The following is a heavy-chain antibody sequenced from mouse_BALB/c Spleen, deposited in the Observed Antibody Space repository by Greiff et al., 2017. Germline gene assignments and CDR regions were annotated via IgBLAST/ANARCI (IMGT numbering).Heavy chain of an antibody. CDR2: INPDSSTI. CDR1: GFDFSRYW. V-gene: IGHV4-1*02. Sequence: EVKVIESGGGLVQPGGSLKLSCAASGFDFSRYWMSWVRQAPGKGLEWIGEINPDSSTINYTPSLKDKFIISRDNAKNTLYLQMSKVRSEDTALYYCARPYYYVSSYYAMDYWGQGTSVTVSS. CDR3: ARPYYYVSSYYAMDY. J-gene: IGHJ4*01. D-gene: IGHD1-1*01.